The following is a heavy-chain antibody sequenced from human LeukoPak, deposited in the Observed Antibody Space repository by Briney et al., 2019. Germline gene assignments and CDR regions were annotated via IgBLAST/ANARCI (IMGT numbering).Heavy chain of an antibody. V-gene: IGHV4-61*01. CDR1: GGSVSGTSFY. Sequence: PTETLSLTCTVSGGSVSGTSFYWSWIRQPPGKGLEWIGFVDDSGNTNYNPSLKSRLTISVDTSKNQFSLDLSSVTAADTAVYYCARQDWNQNFDYWGQGALVTVSS. CDR3: ARQDWNQNFDY. D-gene: IGHD1-1*01. J-gene: IGHJ4*02. CDR2: VDDSGNT.